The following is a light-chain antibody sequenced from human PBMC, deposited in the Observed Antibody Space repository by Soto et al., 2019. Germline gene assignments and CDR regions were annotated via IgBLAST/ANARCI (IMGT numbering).Light chain of an antibody. CDR3: QSYDNSLSGSL. V-gene: IGLV1-40*01. CDR2: GNN. CDR1: SSNLGSYD. Sequence: QTVVTQPPSVSGAPGQRVTISCTGSSSNLGSYDVYWYQQLPGTAPKLLIYGNNNRPSGVPDRFSGSKSGTSASLAITGLQAEDEADYYCQSYDNSLSGSLFGGGTKVTVL. J-gene: IGLJ2*01.